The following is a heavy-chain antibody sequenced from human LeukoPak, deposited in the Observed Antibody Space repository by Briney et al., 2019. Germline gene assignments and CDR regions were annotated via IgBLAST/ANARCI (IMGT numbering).Heavy chain of an antibody. CDR3: ARNTQGATPYFDY. CDR2: INPSGGST. V-gene: IGHV1-46*01. Sequence: ASVKVSCKASGYTFIRYYMHWVRQAPGQGLEWMGIINPSGGSTSYAQKFQGRVTMTRDTSTSTVYMELSRLRSDDTAVYYCARNTQGATPYFDYWGQGTLVTVSS. D-gene: IGHD1-26*01. J-gene: IGHJ4*02. CDR1: GYTFIRYY.